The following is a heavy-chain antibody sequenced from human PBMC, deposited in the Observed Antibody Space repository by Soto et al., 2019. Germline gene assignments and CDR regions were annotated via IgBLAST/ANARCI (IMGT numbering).Heavy chain of an antibody. Sequence: QMHLVESGGGVVQPGMSLRLSCAVSGFTFTNHGIHWVRQAPGKGLEWVADISYNGMDNWYADSVKGGFTVTRDNFGDTAYPQMNGLRPEETAVYYCVTAEGRNGHDTRFDYWGQGTLVTVSS. CDR1: GFTFTNHG. V-gene: IGHV3-30*03. CDR3: VTAEGRNGHDTRFDY. J-gene: IGHJ4*02. CDR2: ISYNGMDN. D-gene: IGHD5-12*01.